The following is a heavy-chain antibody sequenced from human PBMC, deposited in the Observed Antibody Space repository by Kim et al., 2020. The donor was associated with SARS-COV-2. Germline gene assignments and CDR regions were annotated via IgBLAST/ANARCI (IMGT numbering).Heavy chain of an antibody. CDR1: GYTFTSYY. D-gene: IGHD3-3*01. V-gene: IGHV1-46*01. J-gene: IGHJ5*02. CDR2: INPSGGST. Sequence: ASVKVSCKASGYTFTSYYMHWVRQAPGQGLEWMGIINPSGGSTSYAQKFQGRVTMTRDTSTSTVYMELSSLRSEDTAVYYCARDLGFWSGYPGIRPFDPWGQGTLVTVSS. CDR3: ARDLGFWSGYPGIRPFDP.